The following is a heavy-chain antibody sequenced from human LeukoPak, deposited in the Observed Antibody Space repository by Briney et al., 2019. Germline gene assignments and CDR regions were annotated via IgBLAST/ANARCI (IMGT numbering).Heavy chain of an antibody. CDR1: GYSFTSYW. V-gene: IGHV5-51*01. Sequence: GESLKISCKGSGYSFTSYWIGWVSQMPGKGLDWMGIIYPGDSDTRYSPSFQGQVTISADKSISTAYLQWSSLKASDTAMYYGASSVAGTFWYFDLWGRGILVTVSS. CDR2: IYPGDSDT. D-gene: IGHD6-19*01. J-gene: IGHJ2*01. CDR3: ASSVAGTFWYFDL.